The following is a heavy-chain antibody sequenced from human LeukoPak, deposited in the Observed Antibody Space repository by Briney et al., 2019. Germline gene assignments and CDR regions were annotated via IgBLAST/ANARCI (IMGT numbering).Heavy chain of an antibody. CDR1: GFTFSDYY. D-gene: IGHD2-8*02. Sequence: GGSLRLSCAASGFTFSDYYMSWIRQAPGKGLEWVSYISSSGSTIYYADSVKGRFTISRDNAKNSLYLQMNSLRAEDTAVYYCARTVPHYWYYYYMDVWGKGTTVTISS. J-gene: IGHJ6*03. V-gene: IGHV3-11*01. CDR2: ISSSGSTI. CDR3: ARTVPHYWYYYYMDV.